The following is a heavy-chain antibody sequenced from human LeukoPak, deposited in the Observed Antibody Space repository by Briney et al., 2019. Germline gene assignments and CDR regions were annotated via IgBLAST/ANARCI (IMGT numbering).Heavy chain of an antibody. D-gene: IGHD3-10*01. CDR2: FGPQVGET. Sequence: GASVKVSCKVSRSSLTKISIDWVRQAPGKGLECMGTFGPQVGETIHAQKLQGRLKMTADTSTDTAYMEINSLQPEDTAVYYCATGAMVYEYWGQGTLVTVSS. V-gene: IGHV1-24*01. J-gene: IGHJ4*02. CDR1: RSSLTKIS. CDR3: ATGAMVYEY.